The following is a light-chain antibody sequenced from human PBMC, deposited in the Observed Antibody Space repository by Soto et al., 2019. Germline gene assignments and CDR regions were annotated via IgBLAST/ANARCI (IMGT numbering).Light chain of an antibody. CDR1: SSDVGGYNY. CDR3: SSYTSSSPWV. J-gene: IGLJ3*02. Sequence: QSALTQPASVSGSPGQSITISCTGTSSDVGGYNYVSWYQQHPGKALKLMIYDVSNRPSGVSNRFSGSKSGNTASLTISGLQAEDEADYYCSSYTSSSPWVFGGGTQLTVL. CDR2: DVS. V-gene: IGLV2-14*01.